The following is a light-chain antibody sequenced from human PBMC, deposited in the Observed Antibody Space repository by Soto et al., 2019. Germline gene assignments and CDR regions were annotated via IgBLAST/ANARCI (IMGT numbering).Light chain of an antibody. CDR2: GAS. Sequence: EIVLTQSPGTLSLSPGERATLSCRASQSVSSTYLAWYQQTPGQAPRLLIYGASSRATGIPDRFSGSGSGTDFTLTISRLEPEDFAVYYCQQYVGSPRTFGQGTKVELK. V-gene: IGKV3-20*01. J-gene: IGKJ1*01. CDR1: QSVSSTY. CDR3: QQYVGSPRT.